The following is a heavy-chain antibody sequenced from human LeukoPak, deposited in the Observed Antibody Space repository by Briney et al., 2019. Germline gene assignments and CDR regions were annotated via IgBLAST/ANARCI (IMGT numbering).Heavy chain of an antibody. CDR1: GLTVNSNY. V-gene: IGHV3-53*01. CDR2: IYSGGTT. J-gene: IGHJ4*02. Sequence: GGSLRLSCAASGLTVNSNYMNWVRQAPGKGLQWVSVIYSGGTTYYADSVKGRFTISRDNSKNTLYLQMNSRRAEDTAVYYCAKGRNEDGDAALNYWGQGTLVTVSS. CDR3: AKGRNEDGDAALNY. D-gene: IGHD4-17*01.